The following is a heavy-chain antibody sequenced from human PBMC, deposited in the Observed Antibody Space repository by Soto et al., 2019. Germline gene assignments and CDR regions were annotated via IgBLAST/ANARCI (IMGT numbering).Heavy chain of an antibody. J-gene: IGHJ5*02. CDR1: CGSISNYY. Sequence: PSETLSLTCTVSCGSISNYYWSWIRQPPGRGLEWIGHIFYSGSTNYNPALKSRVTISVDTSKSQFSLKLSSVTAADTAVYYCAKDSGYNYGYFRWFDPWGQGTLVTSPQ. D-gene: IGHD5-18*01. CDR2: IFYSGST. V-gene: IGHV4-59*01. CDR3: AKDSGYNYGYFRWFDP.